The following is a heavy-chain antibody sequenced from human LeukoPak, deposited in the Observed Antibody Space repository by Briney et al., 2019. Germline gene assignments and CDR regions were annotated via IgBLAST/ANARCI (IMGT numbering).Heavy chain of an antibody. CDR2: IGGRGGST. J-gene: IGHJ5*02. V-gene: IGHV3-23*01. Sequence: GGSLRLSCAASGFRSSDFTMTWVRQAPGKGPEWVSAIGGRGGSTYYADSLGGRFTISRDNSKDMVYLQMNSLKVEDTATYYCGKEGGAWGQGTKVTVSS. D-gene: IGHD3-16*01. CDR3: GKEGGA. CDR1: GFRSSDFT.